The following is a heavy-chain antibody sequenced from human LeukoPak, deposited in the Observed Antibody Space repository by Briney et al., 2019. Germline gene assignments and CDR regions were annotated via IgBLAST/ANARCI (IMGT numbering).Heavy chain of an antibody. V-gene: IGHV3-21*01. CDR1: GFTFSSYS. CDR2: ISSSSSYI. D-gene: IGHD3-10*01. CDR3: ARGLLLWFGELAVPGSFDI. Sequence: PGGSLRLSCAASGFTFSSYSMNWVRQAPGKGLEWVSSISSSSSYIYYADSVKGRFTISRDNAKNSLYLQMNSLRAEDTAVYYCARGLLLWFGELAVPGSFDIWGQGTMVTVSS. J-gene: IGHJ3*02.